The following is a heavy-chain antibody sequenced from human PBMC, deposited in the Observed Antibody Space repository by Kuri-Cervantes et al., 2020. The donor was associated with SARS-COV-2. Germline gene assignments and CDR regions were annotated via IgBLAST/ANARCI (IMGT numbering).Heavy chain of an antibody. J-gene: IGHJ4*02. D-gene: IGHD3-22*01. CDR2: INPNSGGT. Sequence: ASVTVSCKASGYTFTGYYMHWVRQAPGQGLEWMGWINPNSGGTNYEQKFQGRVTMTRDTSISTAYMELSRLRSDDTAVYYCARAVPYYYDSSGYYDYWGQGTLVTVSS. CDR3: ARAVPYYYDSSGYYDY. CDR1: GYTFTGYY. V-gene: IGHV1-2*02.